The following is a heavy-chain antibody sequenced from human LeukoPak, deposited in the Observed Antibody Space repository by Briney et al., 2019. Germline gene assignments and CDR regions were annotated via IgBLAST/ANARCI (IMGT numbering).Heavy chain of an antibody. Sequence: PGGSLRLASAASGFTFSSYAMSWVRQAPGKGLEWVSAISGSGGSTYYADSVKGRFTISRDNSKNPLYLQMNSLRAEDTAVYYCANSDFWSGIEYYYMDVWGKGTTVTVSS. CDR2: ISGSGGST. CDR3: ANSDFWSGIEYYYMDV. D-gene: IGHD3-3*01. J-gene: IGHJ6*03. V-gene: IGHV3-23*01. CDR1: GFTFSSYA.